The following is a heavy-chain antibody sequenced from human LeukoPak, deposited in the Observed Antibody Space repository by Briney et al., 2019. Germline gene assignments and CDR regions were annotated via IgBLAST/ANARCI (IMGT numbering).Heavy chain of an antibody. CDR3: TSGTTYYDILTGYSQYYYGMDV. D-gene: IGHD3-9*01. CDR1: GFTFGDYA. J-gene: IGHJ6*04. CDR2: IRSKAYGGST. Sequence: GGTLRLSCTASGFTFGDYARSWVRQAPGKGLEWVGFIRSKAYGGSTEYAASVKGRFTISRDDSRSIAYLQMNSLKTEDTAVYYCTSGTTYYDILTGYSQYYYGMDVWGKGTTVTVSS. V-gene: IGHV3-49*04.